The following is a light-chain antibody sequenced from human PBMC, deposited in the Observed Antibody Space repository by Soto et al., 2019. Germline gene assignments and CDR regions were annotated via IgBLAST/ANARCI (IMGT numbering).Light chain of an antibody. Sequence: DIQMTQSPSSVSASVVDRVTITCRASQDISSWLAWYQLKPGEAPKLLIYDAFNLGSGVPSRFSGSGSGTDFTLTITNLQPEDFATYFCQQGNSLPFTFGPGTKLDIK. CDR2: DAF. J-gene: IGKJ3*01. V-gene: IGKV1-12*01. CDR3: QQGNSLPFT. CDR1: QDISSW.